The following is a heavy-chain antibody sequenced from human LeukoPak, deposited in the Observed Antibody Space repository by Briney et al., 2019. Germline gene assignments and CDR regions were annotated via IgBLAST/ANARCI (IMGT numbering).Heavy chain of an antibody. Sequence: ASVKVSCKASGYTFTSYGISWVRQAPGQGLEWMGWISAYNGNTNYAQKLQGRVTMTTDTSTSTAYMELRSLRSDDTAVYYCASLSYAPYYYYMDVWGKGTTVTVSS. CDR1: GYTFTSYG. CDR2: ISAYNGNT. D-gene: IGHD2-2*01. CDR3: ASLSYAPYYYYMDV. V-gene: IGHV1-18*01. J-gene: IGHJ6*03.